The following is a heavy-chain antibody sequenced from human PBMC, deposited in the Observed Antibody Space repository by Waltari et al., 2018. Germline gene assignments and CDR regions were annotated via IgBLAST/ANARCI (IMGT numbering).Heavy chain of an antibody. CDR1: GFSISSYW. D-gene: IGHD2-15*01. Sequence: EAQLEESGGGLVQPGGSLRLSCAASGFSISSYWMRWVRQAPEKGLEWVASIKEDGSDKYYVDSVKGRFTISRDNAKNSLYLQVNSLRVEDTAVYYCARAFKYSMDVWGQGTTVTVSS. V-gene: IGHV3-7*01. CDR2: IKEDGSDK. CDR3: ARAFKYSMDV. J-gene: IGHJ6*02.